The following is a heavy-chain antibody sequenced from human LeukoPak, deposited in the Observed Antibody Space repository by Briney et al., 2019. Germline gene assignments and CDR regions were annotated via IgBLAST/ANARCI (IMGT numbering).Heavy chain of an antibody. CDR1: GGTFSSYA. CDR2: IIPIFGTA. CDR3: ARDPPEYSGSYYGY. Sequence: SVKVSCKASGGTFSSYAISWVRQAPGQGLEWVGRIIPIFGTANYAQKFQGRVTITTDESTSTAYMELSSLRSEDTAVYYCARDPPEYSGSYYGYWGQGTLVTVSS. D-gene: IGHD1-26*01. J-gene: IGHJ4*02. V-gene: IGHV1-69*05.